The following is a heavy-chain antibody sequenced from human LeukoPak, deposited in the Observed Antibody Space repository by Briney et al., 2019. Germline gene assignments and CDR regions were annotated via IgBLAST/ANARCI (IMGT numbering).Heavy chain of an antibody. CDR2: ISGSTGST. CDR3: ARVGQLSSAGWFDP. D-gene: IGHD2-2*01. J-gene: IGHJ5*02. Sequence: GGSLRLSCAASGFTFSNYAMNWVRQAPGKGLEWVSLISGSTGSTYYADSVKGRFSISRDNSKNTVYLQMNSLRVEDTAVYYCARVGQLSSAGWFDPWGQGTLVTVSS. CDR1: GFTFSNYA. V-gene: IGHV3-23*01.